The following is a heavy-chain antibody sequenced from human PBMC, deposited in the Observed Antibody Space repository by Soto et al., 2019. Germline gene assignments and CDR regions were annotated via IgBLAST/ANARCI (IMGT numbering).Heavy chain of an antibody. D-gene: IGHD2-15*01. V-gene: IGHV3-7*03. CDR3: ATLRFRGMDV. CDR1: GFSFSNYF. CDR2: IKEDGSEK. Sequence: PGGSLRLSCVGSGFSFSNYFMSWVRQAPGKGLEWVANIKEDGSEKYYVESLKGRFTISRDNAKNSLYLQVNSLRDEDTAVYYCATLRFRGMDVWGQGTTVTVSS. J-gene: IGHJ6*02.